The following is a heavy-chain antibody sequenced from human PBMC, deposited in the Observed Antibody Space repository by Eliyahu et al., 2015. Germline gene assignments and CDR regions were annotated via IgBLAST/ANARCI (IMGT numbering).Heavy chain of an antibody. CDR3: AKGATIFGVGTGWFDP. CDR2: IIPIFGTA. D-gene: IGHD3-3*01. Sequence: QVQLVQSGAEVKKPGSSVKVSCKASEGSFSSYAISWVRQAPGQGLEWMGGIIPIFGTANYAQKFQGRVTITADESTSTAYMELSSLRSEDTAVYYCAKGATIFGVGTGWFDPWGQGTLVTVSS. J-gene: IGHJ5*02. V-gene: IGHV1-69*01. CDR1: EGSFSSYA.